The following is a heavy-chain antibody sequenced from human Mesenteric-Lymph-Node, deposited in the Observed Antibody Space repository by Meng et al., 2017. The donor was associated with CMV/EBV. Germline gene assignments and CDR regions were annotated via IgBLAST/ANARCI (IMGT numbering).Heavy chain of an antibody. CDR1: GFIFSDHY. Sequence: GESLKISCAASGFIFSDHYIDWVRQAPGKGLEWVSTFTGTGTGNCCSQFYADSVKGRFTISRDNSMNTLFLQMDSLGAEDTATYYCVKGYGMDVWGRGTTVTVSS. CDR2: FTGTGTGNCCSQ. V-gene: IGHV3-23*01. J-gene: IGHJ6*02. CDR3: VKGYGMDV.